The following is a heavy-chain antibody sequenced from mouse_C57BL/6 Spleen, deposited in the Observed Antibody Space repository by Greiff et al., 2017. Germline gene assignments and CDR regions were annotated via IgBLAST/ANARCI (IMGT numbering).Heavy chain of an antibody. V-gene: IGHV1-69*01. Sequence: QVQLQQPGAELVLPGASVKLSCKASGYTFTSYWMPWVQQRPGQGLEWIAEIDPSDSYTNYDQKFKGKFTLTVDKSSSTAYMQLSSLTSEDSAVYYCARSTGNYGSSDFDYWGQGTTLTVSS. CDR3: ARSTGNYGSSDFDY. J-gene: IGHJ2*01. CDR1: GYTFTSYW. CDR2: IDPSDSYT. D-gene: IGHD1-1*01.